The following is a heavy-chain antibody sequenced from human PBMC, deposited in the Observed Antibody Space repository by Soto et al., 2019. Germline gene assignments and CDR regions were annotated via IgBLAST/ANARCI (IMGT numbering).Heavy chain of an antibody. D-gene: IGHD2-2*02. CDR1: GGSISSGDYY. J-gene: IGHJ4*02. V-gene: IGHV4-30-4*01. CDR3: ARVDAKGYCSSTSCYSFDY. CDR2: IYYSGST. Sequence: ASETLSLTCTVSGGSISSGDYYWSWIRQPPGKGLEWIGYIYYSGSTYYNPSLKSRVTISVDTSKNQFSLKLSSVTAADTAVYYCARVDAKGYCSSTSCYSFDYWGQGTLVTVSS.